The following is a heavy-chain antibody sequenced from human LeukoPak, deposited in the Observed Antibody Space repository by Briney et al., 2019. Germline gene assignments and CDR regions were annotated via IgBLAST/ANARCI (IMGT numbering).Heavy chain of an antibody. CDR1: GVSITSSSYN. CDR3: AREKYDTSPDY. J-gene: IGHJ4*02. V-gene: IGHV4-39*07. Sequence: PSETLSLTCTVSGVSITSSSYNWGWIRQPPGKGLEWIGSIYYSGNTYYNPSLKSRVTISVDTSKNQFSLKLNSVTAADTAVYYCAREKYDTSPDYWGQGTLVTVSS. CDR2: IYYSGNT. D-gene: IGHD2/OR15-2a*01.